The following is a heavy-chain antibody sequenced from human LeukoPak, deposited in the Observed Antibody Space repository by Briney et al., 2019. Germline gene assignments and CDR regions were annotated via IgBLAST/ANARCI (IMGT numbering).Heavy chain of an antibody. J-gene: IGHJ4*02. CDR1: GFPFSDFY. V-gene: IGHV1-2*02. CDR2: INPNSSDT. D-gene: IGHD2-8*01. CDR3: ARDPCSSRLYYFDY. Sequence: ASGNASCKASGFPFSDFYIHWVRQAPGQGLEWVGWINPNSSDTKHKQRCQGRVTRTRDKSISTAYVELSRLRSDDTAVYYCARDPCSSRLYYFDYWVQGTLVSVCS.